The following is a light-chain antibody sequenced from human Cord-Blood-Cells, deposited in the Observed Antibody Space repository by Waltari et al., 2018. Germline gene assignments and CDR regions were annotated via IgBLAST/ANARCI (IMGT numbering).Light chain of an antibody. V-gene: IGLV2-23*01. CDR2: EGS. J-gene: IGLJ2*01. CDR1: RSYVGSYHL. CDR3: CSYAGSSTVV. Sequence: QSALTHPAPVSGPPGQPLTPPSTGARSYVGSYHLVSWYQQHQGKPPKLMIYEGSNRPSGVSNRFSGSKSGNTASLTISGLQAEDEADYYCCSYAGSSTVVFGGGTKLTVL.